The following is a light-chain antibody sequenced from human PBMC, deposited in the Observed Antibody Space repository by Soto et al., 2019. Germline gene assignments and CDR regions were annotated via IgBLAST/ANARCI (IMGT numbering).Light chain of an antibody. V-gene: IGKV1-5*01. J-gene: IGKJ1*01. CDR1: QGISRW. CDR3: QQYNSFSWT. Sequence: DIQMTQSHSTLSASVGDRVTITCRASQGISRWLAWYQQKPGKAPKLLIYDASRLESGVPSRFSGSGSGTEFTLTISSLQPDDFATYYCQQYNSFSWTFGQGTKVEIK. CDR2: DAS.